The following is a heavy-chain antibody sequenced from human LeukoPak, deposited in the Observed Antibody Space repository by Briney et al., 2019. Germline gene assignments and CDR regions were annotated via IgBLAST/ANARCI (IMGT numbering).Heavy chain of an antibody. Sequence: GGSLRLSCAASGFTLSTYWMSWVRQAPGKGLEWVANIKQDGSRKYYVDSVKGRFTISRDNAKNSLYLQMNSLGPEDTAVYYCARDPYSGNYGNYYYYYMDVWGKGTTVTISS. V-gene: IGHV3-7*01. J-gene: IGHJ6*03. D-gene: IGHD1-26*01. CDR3: ARDPYSGNYGNYYYYYMDV. CDR1: GFTLSTYW. CDR2: IKQDGSRK.